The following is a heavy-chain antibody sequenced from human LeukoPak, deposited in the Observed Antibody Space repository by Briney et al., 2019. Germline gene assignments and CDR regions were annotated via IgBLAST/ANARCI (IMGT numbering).Heavy chain of an antibody. J-gene: IGHJ4*02. CDR1: GFTFSSYW. V-gene: IGHV3-74*01. CDR2: IDHDGINT. D-gene: IGHD6-19*01. Sequence: GGSLRLSCAASGFTFSSYWMHWVRQAPGKGLVWVSRIDHDGINTYYADSVKGRFTISRDNATNSLYLQLNSLRAEDTAVYYCVRDMGGWQTYFDYWGQGTLVTVSS. CDR3: VRDMGGWQTYFDY.